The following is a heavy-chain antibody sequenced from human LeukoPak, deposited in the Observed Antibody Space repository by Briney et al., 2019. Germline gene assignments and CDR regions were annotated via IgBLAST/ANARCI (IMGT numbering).Heavy chain of an antibody. J-gene: IGHJ4*02. CDR3: ARGYCSGGSCYPYYFDY. CDR1: GGSISSSSYY. V-gene: IGHV4-39*07. Sequence: SETLSLTCTVSGGSISSSSYYWGWIRQPPGTGLEWIGSIYYSGSTYYNPSLKSRVTISVDTSKNQFSLKLSSVTAADTAVYYCARGYCSGGSCYPYYFDYWGQGTLVTVSS. CDR2: IYYSGST. D-gene: IGHD2-15*01.